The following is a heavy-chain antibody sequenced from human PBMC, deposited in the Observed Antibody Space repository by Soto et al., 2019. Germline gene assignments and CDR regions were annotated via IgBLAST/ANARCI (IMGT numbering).Heavy chain of an antibody. CDR1: GFMFSAYA. CDR3: ARDRYQYTRGWYGIDS. V-gene: IGHV3-30*04. J-gene: IGHJ5*01. CDR2: ISYDGTNK. Sequence: PGWSLRLSCAASGFMFSAYAMLWVRQAPGKGLEWVAAISYDGTNKYYADSIKGRFTISRDNSANTLFLQVNSLRREDTAMYYCARDRYQYTRGWYGIDSWCQGNLVTVS. D-gene: IGHD6-19*01.